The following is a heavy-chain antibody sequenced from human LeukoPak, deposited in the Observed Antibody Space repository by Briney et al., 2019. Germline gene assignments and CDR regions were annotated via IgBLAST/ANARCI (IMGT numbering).Heavy chain of an antibody. Sequence: SETLSLTCTVSGGSISSGSNYWSWLRQPAGKGLEWIARIYTSGSTNYNPSLNSRSTISVDTSKNQFSLKLSSVTAADTAVYYCARRPYYYGSGSYYYYYMDVWGKGTTVTVSS. CDR2: IYTSGST. D-gene: IGHD3-10*01. V-gene: IGHV4-61*02. J-gene: IGHJ6*03. CDR1: GGSISSGSNY. CDR3: ARRPYYYGSGSYYYYYMDV.